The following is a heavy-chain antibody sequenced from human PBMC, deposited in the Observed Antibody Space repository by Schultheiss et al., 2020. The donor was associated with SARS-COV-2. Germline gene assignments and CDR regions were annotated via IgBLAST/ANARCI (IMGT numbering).Heavy chain of an antibody. CDR1: GGSISSGGYY. CDR2: IYYSGST. CDR3: ARDMAPPSYYGMDV. J-gene: IGHJ6*02. D-gene: IGHD3-10*01. V-gene: IGHV4-31*03. Sequence: SETLSLTCTVSGGSISSGGYYWSWIRQHPGKGLEWIGYIYYSGSTYYNPSLKSRVTISVDTSKNQFSLKLSSVTAADTAVYYCARDMAPPSYYGMDVWGQGTTVTVSS.